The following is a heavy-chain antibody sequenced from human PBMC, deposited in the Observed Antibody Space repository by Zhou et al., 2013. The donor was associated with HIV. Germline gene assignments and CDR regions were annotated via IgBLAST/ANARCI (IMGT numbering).Heavy chain of an antibody. J-gene: IGHJ6*03. CDR3: ARDRSLSVAEDDYYYYMDV. CDR2: IIPILGIA. V-gene: IGHV1-69*04. Sequence: QVQLVQSGAEVKKPGSSVKVSCKASGGTFSSYAISWVRQAPGQGLEWMGRIIPILGIANYAQKFQGRVTITADKSTSTAYMELSSLRSEDTAVYYCARDRSLSVAEDDYYYYMDVWGQRGPRVTVSS. CDR1: GGTFSSYA. D-gene: IGHD2-15*01.